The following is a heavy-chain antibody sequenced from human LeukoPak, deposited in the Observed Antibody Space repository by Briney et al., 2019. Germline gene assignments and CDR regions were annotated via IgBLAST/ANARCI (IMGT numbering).Heavy chain of an antibody. D-gene: IGHD1-26*01. V-gene: IGHV4-39*01. J-gene: IGHJ5*02. CDR3: ARLSSVGAAP. Sequence: SETLPLTCTVSGGSISSSSYYWGWIRQPPGKGLEWVGSIYYSGSTYYNPSLKSRVTISVDTSKNQFSLKLSSVTAADTAVCYCARLSSVGAAPWGQGTLVTVSS. CDR1: GGSISSSSYY. CDR2: IYYSGST.